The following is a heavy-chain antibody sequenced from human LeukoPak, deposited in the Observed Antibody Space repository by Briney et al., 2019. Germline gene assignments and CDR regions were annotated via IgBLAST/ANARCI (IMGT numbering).Heavy chain of an antibody. D-gene: IGHD5-18*01. Sequence: SETLFLTCTVSGGSISSSSYYWGWIRQPPGKGLEWIGSIYYSGSTYYNPSLKSRVTISVDTSKNQFSLKLSSVTAADTAVYYCARQDQYSYGSKYYFDYWGQGTLVTVSS. CDR3: ARQDQYSYGSKYYFDY. CDR1: GGSISSSSYY. J-gene: IGHJ4*02. V-gene: IGHV4-39*01. CDR2: IYYSGST.